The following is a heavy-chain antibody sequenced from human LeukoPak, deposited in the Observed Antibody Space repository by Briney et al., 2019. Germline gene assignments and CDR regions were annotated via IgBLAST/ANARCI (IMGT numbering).Heavy chain of an antibody. CDR2: INPSGGST. CDR3: ARTKRTTVTFDY. V-gene: IGHV1-46*01. Sequence: ASVKVSCKASGYTFTGYYMHWVRQAPGQGLEWMGIINPSGGSTSYAQKFQGRVTMTRDTSMSTVYMELSSLRSEDTAVYYCARTKRTTVTFDYWGQGTLVTVSS. D-gene: IGHD4-17*01. J-gene: IGHJ4*02. CDR1: GYTFTGYY.